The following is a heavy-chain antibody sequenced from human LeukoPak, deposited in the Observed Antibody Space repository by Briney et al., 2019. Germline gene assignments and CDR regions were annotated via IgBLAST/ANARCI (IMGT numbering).Heavy chain of an antibody. D-gene: IGHD1-26*01. CDR3: ARDSPRSIGLYSGSYWGFSYFDY. CDR2: IYHSGST. J-gene: IGHJ4*02. V-gene: IGHV4-4*02. CDR1: GGSISSSNW. Sequence: PSGTLSLTCAVSGGSISSSNWWSWIRQPPGKGLEWIGSIYHSGSTYYNPSLKSRVTISVDTSKNQFSLKLSSVTAADTAVYYCARDSPRSIGLYSGSYWGFSYFDYWGQGTLVTVSS.